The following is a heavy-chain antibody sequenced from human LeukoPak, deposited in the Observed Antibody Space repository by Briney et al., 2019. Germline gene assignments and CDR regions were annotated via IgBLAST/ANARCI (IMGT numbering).Heavy chain of an antibody. J-gene: IGHJ4*02. D-gene: IGHD2-2*01. V-gene: IGHV1-2*02. CDR1: GYTFTGYY. CDR3: ARVGHPTDIPAAHSDLGTFDH. CDR2: INPKSGVT. Sequence: GASVKVSCKASGYTFTGYYLHWVRQAPGQGLEWMGWINPKSGVTSYTQKFQGRVTMTRDTSISTAYMDLSRLNFDDTAVYYCARVGHPTDIPAAHSDLGTFDHWGQGTLVTVSS.